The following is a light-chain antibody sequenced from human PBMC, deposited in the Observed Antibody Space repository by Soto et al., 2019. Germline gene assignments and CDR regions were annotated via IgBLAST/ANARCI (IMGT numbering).Light chain of an antibody. J-gene: IGKJ5*01. CDR3: QQYSSAPIT. V-gene: IGKV3-20*01. Sequence: ILLTQSPGTLSLSPGERVNLSCRASQSVSSNYLAWYQQRPGQAPRFLIYGAFRRATGIPDRFSGGGSGTDFTLTISRLEPEDFAVYYCQQYSSAPITFGQGTRLEMK. CDR2: GAF. CDR1: QSVSSNY.